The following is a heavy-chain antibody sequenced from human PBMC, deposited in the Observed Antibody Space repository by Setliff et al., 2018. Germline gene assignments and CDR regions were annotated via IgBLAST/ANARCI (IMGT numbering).Heavy chain of an antibody. J-gene: IGHJ5*02. CDR2: IKQDGSEK. D-gene: IGHD6-13*01. Sequence: GGSLRLSCAGSGFSFSIFWMSWVRQAPGKGLEWVATIKQDGSEKFYVDSVKGRFTISRDNAKNSLYLQLNSPRAEDTAVYYCSTRTVAARSLDTWGQGTLVTVSS. V-gene: IGHV3-7*01. CDR1: GFSFSIFW. CDR3: STRTVAARSLDT.